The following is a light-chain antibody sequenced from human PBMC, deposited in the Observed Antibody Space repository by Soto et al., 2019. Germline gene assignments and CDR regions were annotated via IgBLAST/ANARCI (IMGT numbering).Light chain of an antibody. CDR1: SSDVGGYNY. CDR3: GSWDSSLSAYV. Sequence: QSVLTQPASVSGSPGQSITISCTGTSSDVGGYNYVSWYQQHPGKAPKLIIYEVRNRPSGVSSRFSGSKSGTSATLGITGFQTGDEADYYCGSWDSSLSAYVFGTGTKLTVL. V-gene: IGLV2-14*01. CDR2: EVR. J-gene: IGLJ1*01.